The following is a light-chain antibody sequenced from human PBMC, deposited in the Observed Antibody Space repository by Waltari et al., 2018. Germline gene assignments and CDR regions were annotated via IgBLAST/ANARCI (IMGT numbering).Light chain of an antibody. J-gene: IGLJ2*01. CDR3: FSYADGRSLV. Sequence: QSALTQPASVSGSPGQSTPTPCPGSSPDLGSSTLASWYQHHPDKAPKLLIYEGTERPSGISHRFSGSKSGNTASLTISTLQAEDEADYYCFSYADGRSLVFGGGTKVTVL. CDR1: SPDLGSSTL. CDR2: EGT. V-gene: IGLV2-23*01.